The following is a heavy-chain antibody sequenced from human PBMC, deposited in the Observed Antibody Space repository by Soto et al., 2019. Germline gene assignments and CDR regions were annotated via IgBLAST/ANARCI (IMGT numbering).Heavy chain of an antibody. CDR1: A. CDR2: ISYDASNE. J-gene: IGHJ4*03. Sequence: ARHRVIQAPGKGLEWVVIISYDASNEYYADSVRGRFAIYRDNSKNTLYLQMNSLRAEDTAVYYCTRESYCLIPFGSRAQGTLRTVYS. V-gene: IGHV3-30*09. CDR3: TRESYCLIPFGS. D-gene: IGHD3-16*02.